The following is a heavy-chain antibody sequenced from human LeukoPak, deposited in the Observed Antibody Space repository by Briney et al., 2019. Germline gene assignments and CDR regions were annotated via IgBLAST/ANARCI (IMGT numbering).Heavy chain of an antibody. J-gene: IGHJ6*02. CDR3: ARVGYCGGDCYPYGMDV. V-gene: IGHV1-69*05. CDR1: GGTFTSYA. Sequence: SVKVSCKASGGTFTSYAISWVRQAPGQGLEWMGGIIPIFGTANYAQKFQGRGTITTDDSTSTAYMELSSLRSEDTAVYYCARVGYCGGDCYPYGMDVWGQGTTVTVSS. D-gene: IGHD2-21*02. CDR2: IIPIFGTA.